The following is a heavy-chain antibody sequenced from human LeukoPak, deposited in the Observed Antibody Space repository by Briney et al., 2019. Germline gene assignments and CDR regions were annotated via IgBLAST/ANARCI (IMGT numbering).Heavy chain of an antibody. J-gene: IGHJ2*01. CDR3: SRRMFTADWHLDL. CDR1: GFTFSGSD. Sequence: PGGSLKLSCAASGFTFSGSDIHWVRQASGKGLECIGRIKTKAESYATAYVVSVKGRFTLSRDDSKNTAFLQMNSLKTEDTAVYYCSRRMFTADWHLDLWGRGTLVTVSS. D-gene: IGHD3-10*02. CDR2: IKTKAESYAT. V-gene: IGHV3-73*01.